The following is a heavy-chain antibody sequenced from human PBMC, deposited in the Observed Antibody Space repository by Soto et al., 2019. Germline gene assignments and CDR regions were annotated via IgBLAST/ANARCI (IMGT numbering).Heavy chain of an antibody. J-gene: IGHJ1*01. CDR1: GGSISSYY. V-gene: IGHV4-59*01. CDR3: ARSRTTVPRSGFQH. Sequence: PSETLSLTCTVSGGSISSYYWSWIRQPPGKGLEWIGYIYYSGSTNYNPSLKSRVTISVDTSKNQFSLKLSSVTAADTAVYYCARSRTTVPRSGFQHWGQGTLVLGSS. CDR2: IYYSGST. D-gene: IGHD4-17*01.